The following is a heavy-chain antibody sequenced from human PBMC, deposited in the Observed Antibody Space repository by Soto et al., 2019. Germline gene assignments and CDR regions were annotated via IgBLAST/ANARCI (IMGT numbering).Heavy chain of an antibody. CDR2: ISYDGSNK. Sequence: QVQLVESGGGVVQPGRSLRLSCAASGFTFSSYGMHWVRQAPGKGLEWVAVISYDGSNKYYADSVKGRFTISRDNSKNTLYLQMNSLRAEDTAVYYCAQERWEGDYVFYYCGMDVWGQGTTVTVSS. CDR1: GFTFSSYG. D-gene: IGHD4-17*01. CDR3: AQERWEGDYVFYYCGMDV. J-gene: IGHJ6*02. V-gene: IGHV3-30*18.